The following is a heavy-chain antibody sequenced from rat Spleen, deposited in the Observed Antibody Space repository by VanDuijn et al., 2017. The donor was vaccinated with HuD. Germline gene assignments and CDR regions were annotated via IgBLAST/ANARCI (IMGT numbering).Heavy chain of an antibody. D-gene: IGHD5-1*01. CDR2: INSAGTT. CDR3: ASLGSLGYFNY. CDR1: GYSIANSYR. V-gene: IGHV3-3*01. Sequence: EVQLQESGPGLVKPSQSLSLTCSVTGYSIANSYRWNWIRKFPGNKLEWMGYINSAGTTNFKPSLKSRISITRDTSKNQFFLQVNSVTTEDTATYYCASLGSLGYFNYWGQGVMVTVSS. J-gene: IGHJ2*01.